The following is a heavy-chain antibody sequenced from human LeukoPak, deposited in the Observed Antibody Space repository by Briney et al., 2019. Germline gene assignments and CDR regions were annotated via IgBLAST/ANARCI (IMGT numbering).Heavy chain of an antibody. D-gene: IGHD3-22*01. CDR3: AKDRTGFSSGYSMDV. Sequence: PGGSLRLSCVGSGFTFDDYVMHWVRQAPGRGLEWVSLISGDSYRRGYADSVKGRFTISRDNSKNSLFLQMSSLTFEDTALYFCAKDRTGFSSGYSMDVWGKGTMVTVSS. CDR2: ISGDSYRR. J-gene: IGHJ6*03. V-gene: IGHV3-43*02. CDR1: GFTFDDYV.